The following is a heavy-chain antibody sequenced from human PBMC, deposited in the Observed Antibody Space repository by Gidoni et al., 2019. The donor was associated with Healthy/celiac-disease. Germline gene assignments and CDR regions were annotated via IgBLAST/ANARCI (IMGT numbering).Heavy chain of an antibody. D-gene: IGHD3-22*01. J-gene: IGHJ3*02. CDR3: AIMIVPRVDFDI. V-gene: IGHV5-51*01. CDR1: GYSFTSYW. CDR2: IYPGDSDT. Sequence: EVQLVQSGAEGKQLGEPLKISWQGSGYSFTSYWICWVRQMPGKGLEWMGIIYPGDSDTRYSPSFQGQVTISADKSISTAYLQWSSLKASDTAMYYCAIMIVPRVDFDIWGQGTMVTVSS.